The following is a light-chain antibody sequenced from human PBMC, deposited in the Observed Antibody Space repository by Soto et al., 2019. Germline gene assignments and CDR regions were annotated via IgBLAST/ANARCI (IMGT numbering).Light chain of an antibody. V-gene: IGLV1-36*01. CDR2: YDD. CDR1: NSNIGNNA. J-gene: IGLJ1*01. Sequence: QSVLTQPPSVSGAPRQRVTISCSGSNSNIGNNAVNWYQQLPGKAPKLLIYYDDLLPSGVSDRFSGSKSGTSASLAISGLQSEDEAGYYCATWDDRLNGYVFGSGTKLTVL. CDR3: ATWDDRLNGYV.